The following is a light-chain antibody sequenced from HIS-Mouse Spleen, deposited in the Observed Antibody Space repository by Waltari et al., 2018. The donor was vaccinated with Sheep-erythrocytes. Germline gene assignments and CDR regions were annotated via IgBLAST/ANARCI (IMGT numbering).Light chain of an antibody. J-gene: IGLJ2*01. Sequence: QSALTQPASVSGSPGQSITISCTGTTRDVGSSNIFPWYQQHPGKAPKLMIYEGSKRPSGVSNRFSGSKSGNTASLTISGLQAEDEADYYCCSYAGSSTLVFGGGTKLTVL. V-gene: IGLV2-23*01. CDR1: TRDVGSSNI. CDR2: EGS. CDR3: CSYAGSSTLV.